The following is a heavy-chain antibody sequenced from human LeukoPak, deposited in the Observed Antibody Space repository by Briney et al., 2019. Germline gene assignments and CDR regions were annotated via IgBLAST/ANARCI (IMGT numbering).Heavy chain of an antibody. CDR3: ARDPGKYCSGGSCYPRWAFDI. Sequence: SETLSLTCTVSGYSISSSSYYWGWIRQPPGKGLEWIGSIYYSGSTYYNPSLKSRVTISVDTSKNQFSLKLSSVTAADTAVYYCARDPGKYCSGGSCYPRWAFDIWGQGTMVTVSS. V-gene: IGHV4-39*07. D-gene: IGHD2-15*01. CDR1: GYSISSSSYY. CDR2: IYYSGST. J-gene: IGHJ3*02.